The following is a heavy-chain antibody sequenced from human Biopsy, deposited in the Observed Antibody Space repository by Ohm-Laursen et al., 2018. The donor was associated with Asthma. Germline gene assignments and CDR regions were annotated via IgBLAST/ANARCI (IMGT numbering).Heavy chain of an antibody. V-gene: IGHV1-46*01. CDR2: FNPSGGST. D-gene: IGHD1/OR15-1a*01. J-gene: IGHJ4*02. CDR1: GYSFTSDY. Sequence: ASVKVSCKASGYSFTSDYIHWVRQAPGQGLEWMGIFNPSGGSTSYAQKFQGRVTMTRDTSTSTVYMELGSLRSEDTAVYYCARPSGTNPHYFDYWGQGTLVTVSS. CDR3: ARPSGTNPHYFDY.